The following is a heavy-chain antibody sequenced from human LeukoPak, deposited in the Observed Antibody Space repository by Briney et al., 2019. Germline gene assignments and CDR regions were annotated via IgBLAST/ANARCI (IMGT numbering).Heavy chain of an antibody. J-gene: IGHJ5*02. CDR3: ARDPRIRDGYNLGWFDP. Sequence: ASVKVSCKASGYTFTSYYMHWVRQAPGQGLEWMGIINPSGGSTSYARKFQGRVTMTRDTSTSTVYMELSSLRSEDTAVYYCARDPRIRDGYNLGWFDPWGQGTLVTVSS. D-gene: IGHD5-24*01. CDR1: GYTFTSYY. V-gene: IGHV1-46*01. CDR2: INPSGGST.